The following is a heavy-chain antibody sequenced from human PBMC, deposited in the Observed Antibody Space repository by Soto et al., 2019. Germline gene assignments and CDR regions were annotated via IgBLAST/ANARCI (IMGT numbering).Heavy chain of an antibody. CDR2: IYYSGST. Sequence: PLSLTCTVSGGSISSGGYYWSWIRQHPGKGLEWIGYIYYSGSTYYNPSLKSRVTISVDTSKNQFSLKLSSVTAADTAVYYCARDNYLLCGGDVKGGRAFEIWGQG. J-gene: IGHJ3*02. V-gene: IGHV4-31*03. CDR3: ARDNYLLCGGDVKGGRAFEI. CDR1: GGSISSGGYY. D-gene: IGHD2-21*01.